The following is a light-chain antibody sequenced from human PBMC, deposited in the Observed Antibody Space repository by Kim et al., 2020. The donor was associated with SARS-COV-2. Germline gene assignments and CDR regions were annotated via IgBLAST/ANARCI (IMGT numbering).Light chain of an antibody. CDR1: SSKIGDNY. Sequence: GPKGTNSCSGSSSKIGDNYVSWYQQLPGTAPKPLIYDNNKRPSGIPDRFSGSKSGTSASLGITGLQTGDEADYYCGTWDSSLSAVVFGGGTQLTVL. V-gene: IGLV1-51*01. CDR3: GTWDSSLSAVV. CDR2: DNN. J-gene: IGLJ2*01.